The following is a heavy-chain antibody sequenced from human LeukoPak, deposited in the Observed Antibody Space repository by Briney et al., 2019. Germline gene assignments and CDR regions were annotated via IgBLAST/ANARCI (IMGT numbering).Heavy chain of an antibody. CDR2: ISHSGNNI. CDR3: AKGGARLHSYYFDY. J-gene: IGHJ4*02. CDR1: GFIFSDYY. D-gene: IGHD1-26*01. Sequence: KSGGSLRLSCAASGFIFSDYYMSWIRQAPGKGLEWLSFISHSGNNIYYADSVKGRFTISRDNAKISLYLQMNSLRAEDTAVFYCAKGGARLHSYYFDYWGQGTLVTVSS. V-gene: IGHV3-11*04.